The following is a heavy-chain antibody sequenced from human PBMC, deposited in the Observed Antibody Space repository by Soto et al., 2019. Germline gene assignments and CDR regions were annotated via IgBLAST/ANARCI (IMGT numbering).Heavy chain of an antibody. D-gene: IGHD5-12*01. CDR2: ISYDGSNK. CDR3: AKDQRWLQSYYFDY. CDR1: GFTFSSYG. V-gene: IGHV3-30*18. J-gene: IGHJ4*02. Sequence: PGGSLRLSXAASGFTFSSYGMHWVRQAPGKGLEWVAVISYDGSNKYYADSVKGRFTISRDNSKNTLYLQMNSLRAEDTAAYYCAKDQRWLQSYYFDYWGQGTLVTVSS.